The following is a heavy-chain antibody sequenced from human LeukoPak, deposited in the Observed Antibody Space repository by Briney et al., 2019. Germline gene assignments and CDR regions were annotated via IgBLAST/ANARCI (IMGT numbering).Heavy chain of an antibody. CDR1: GFTFSSYS. V-gene: IGHV3-48*02. D-gene: IGHD1-26*01. CDR3: ASSGSYRFDY. J-gene: IGHJ4*02. Sequence: GGSLRLSCAASGFTFSSYSMNWVRQAPGKGLEWVSRMKGRFTISRDNAKNSLYLQMNSLRDEDTAVYYCASSGSYRFDYWDQGTLVTVSS.